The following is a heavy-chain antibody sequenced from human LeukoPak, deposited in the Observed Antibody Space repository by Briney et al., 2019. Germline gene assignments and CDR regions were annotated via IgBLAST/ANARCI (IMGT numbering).Heavy chain of an antibody. Sequence: GGSLRLSCAASGFTFSNYEMNWVRQAPGKGLEWVAYISSSGYTIHYADSVKGRFTISRDNAKNTLHLQMNSLRAEDTAVYYCARPTGGQYIDCWGQGTLVTVSS. J-gene: IGHJ4*02. V-gene: IGHV3-48*03. CDR1: GFTFSNYE. CDR3: ARPTGGQYIDC. D-gene: IGHD3-10*01. CDR2: ISSSGYTI.